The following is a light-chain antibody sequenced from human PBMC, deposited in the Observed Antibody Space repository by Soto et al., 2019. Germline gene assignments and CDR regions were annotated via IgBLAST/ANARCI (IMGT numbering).Light chain of an antibody. CDR2: DAS. V-gene: IGKV3-11*01. CDR1: QSVSSY. J-gene: IGKJ4*01. Sequence: EIVLTQSPATLSLSPGERATVSCRASQSVSSYLAWYQQKPGQAPRLLIYDASNRATGIPPRFSGSGSGTDVTLTISSLEPEDFAIYYCQQRTSWPLTFGGGTKVEI. CDR3: QQRTSWPLT.